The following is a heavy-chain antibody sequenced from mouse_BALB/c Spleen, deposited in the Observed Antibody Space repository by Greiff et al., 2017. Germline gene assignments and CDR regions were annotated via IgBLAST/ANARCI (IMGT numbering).Heavy chain of an antibody. CDR1: GFSLTSYG. V-gene: IGHV2-9*02. J-gene: IGHJ3*01. Sequence: VMLVESGPGLVAPSQSLSITCTVSGFSLTSYGVHWVRQPPGKGLEWLGVIWAGGSTNYNSALMSRLSIGKDNSKSQVFLKMNSLQTDDTAMYYCARYGYDVAWFAYWGQGTLVTVSA. CDR2: IWAGGST. CDR3: ARYGYDVAWFAY. D-gene: IGHD2-2*01.